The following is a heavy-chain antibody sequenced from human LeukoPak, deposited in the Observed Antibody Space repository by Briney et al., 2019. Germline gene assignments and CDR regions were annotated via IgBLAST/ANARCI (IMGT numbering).Heavy chain of an antibody. CDR3: ARVRDKSMVYDALDI. Sequence: PGGSLRLSCAASGFTFSSYSMNWVRQAPGKGLEWVSSISSSSSYIYYADSVKGRFTISRDNAKNSLYLQMNSLRAEDTAVYYCARVRDKSMVYDALDIWGQGTMVTVSS. J-gene: IGHJ3*02. CDR2: ISSSSSYI. V-gene: IGHV3-21*01. D-gene: IGHD5-18*01. CDR1: GFTFSSYS.